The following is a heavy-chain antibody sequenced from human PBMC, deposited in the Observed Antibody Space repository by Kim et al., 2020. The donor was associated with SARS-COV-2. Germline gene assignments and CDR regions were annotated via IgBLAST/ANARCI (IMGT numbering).Heavy chain of an antibody. CDR1: GGSVSSGSYY. D-gene: IGHD5-12*01. J-gene: IGHJ4*02. V-gene: IGHV4-61*01. CDR3: ARAGRKEMATD. CDR2: IYYSGST. Sequence: SETLSLTCTVSGGSVSSGSYYWSWIRQPPGKGLEWIGYIYYSGSTNYNPSLKSRVTISVDTSKNQFSLKLSSVTAADTAVYYCARAGRKEMATDWGQGTLVTVSS.